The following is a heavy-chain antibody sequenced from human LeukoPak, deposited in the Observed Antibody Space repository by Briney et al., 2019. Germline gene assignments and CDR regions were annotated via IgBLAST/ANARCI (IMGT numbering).Heavy chain of an antibody. J-gene: IGHJ4*02. CDR1: GGSISNTDH. CDR2: MYHDGYT. Sequence: SGTLSLTCAVSGGSISNTDHWNWVRQPPGTGLEWIGEMYHDGYTNYNPSLKSRVTMSVDKSKNHFSLKLTSVTAADTAVYYCAKDVTTSGTTRFDYWGQGTLVTVSS. V-gene: IGHV4-4*02. CDR3: AKDVTTSGTTRFDY. D-gene: IGHD4-17*01.